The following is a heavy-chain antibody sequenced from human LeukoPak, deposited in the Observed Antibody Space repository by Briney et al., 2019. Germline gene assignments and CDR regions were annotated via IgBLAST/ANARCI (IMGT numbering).Heavy chain of an antibody. CDR3: ARDKRGGSPYYFDS. Sequence: PSQTLSLTRTVSGGSISSGSYYWSWIRQAAGKGVEWIGRIYTGGSTNYNPSLKSRVTISVDTSKNQFSLKLSSVTAADTAVYYCARDKRGGSPYYFDSWGQGTLVTVSS. D-gene: IGHD2-15*01. J-gene: IGHJ4*02. CDR1: GGSISSGSYY. V-gene: IGHV4-61*02. CDR2: IYTGGST.